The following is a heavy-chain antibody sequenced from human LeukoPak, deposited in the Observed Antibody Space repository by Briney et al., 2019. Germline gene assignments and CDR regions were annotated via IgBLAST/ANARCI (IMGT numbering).Heavy chain of an antibody. J-gene: IGHJ4*02. V-gene: IGHV4-4*07. CDR1: SGSISVYY. CDR3: ARTVGSYFDY. CDR2: FHISDTT. D-gene: IGHD3-16*01. Sequence: PSETLSLTCTVSSGSISVYYWSWIRQPAGKGLEWIGRFHISDTTTYNPSLKSRDTMSLGTSKNQFSLKLTSVTAADTAVYYCARTVGSYFDYWGQGTLLTVSS.